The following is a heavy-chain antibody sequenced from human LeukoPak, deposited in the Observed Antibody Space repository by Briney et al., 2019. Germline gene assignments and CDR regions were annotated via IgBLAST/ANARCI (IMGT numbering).Heavy chain of an antibody. V-gene: IGHV3-30-3*01. CDR2: ISYDGSNK. CDR1: GFTFSSYA. J-gene: IGHJ4*02. Sequence: GGSLRLSCAASGFTFSSYAMHWVRQAPGKGLEWVAVISYDGSNKYYAGSVKGRYTISRDNSKNTLYLQMNSLRAEDTAVYYCARASSGSADYWGQGTLVTVSS. CDR3: ARASSGSADY. D-gene: IGHD1-26*01.